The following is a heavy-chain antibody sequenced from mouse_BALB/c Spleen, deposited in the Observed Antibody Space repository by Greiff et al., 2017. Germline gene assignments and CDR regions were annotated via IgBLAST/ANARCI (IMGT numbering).Heavy chain of an antibody. CDR2: ISTYYGDA. CDR3: ARRGNDVGAWFAY. Sequence: QVQLQQSGAELVRPGVSVKISCKGSGYTFTDYAMHWVKQSHAKSLEWIGVISTYYGDASYNQKFKGKATMTVDKSSSTAYMELARLTSEDSAIYYCARRGNDVGAWFAYWGQGTLVTVSA. D-gene: IGHD2-2*01. V-gene: IGHV1S137*01. J-gene: IGHJ3*01. CDR1: GYTFTDYA.